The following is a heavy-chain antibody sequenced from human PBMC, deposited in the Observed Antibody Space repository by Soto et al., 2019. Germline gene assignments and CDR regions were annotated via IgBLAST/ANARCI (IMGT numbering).Heavy chain of an antibody. CDR3: ARLRSGWYYYYYGMDV. Sequence: GESLRISCRVSGYSFTRYWIRWVRQMPGKGLEWMGRIDPSDSYTNYSPSFQGHVTISADKSISTAYLQWSSLKASDTAMYYCARLRSGWYYYYYGMDVWGQGTTVTVSS. CDR1: GYSFTRYW. V-gene: IGHV5-10-1*01. D-gene: IGHD6-19*01. J-gene: IGHJ6*02. CDR2: IDPSDSYT.